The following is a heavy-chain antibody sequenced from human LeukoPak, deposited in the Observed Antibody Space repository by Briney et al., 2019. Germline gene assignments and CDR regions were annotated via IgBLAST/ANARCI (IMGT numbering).Heavy chain of an antibody. V-gene: IGHV1-46*01. CDR3: ARDPTILTYYYYGMDV. CDR2: INPSGGST. J-gene: IGHJ6*02. CDR1: EYTFTSYY. Sequence: EASVKVSCKASEYTFTSYYMHWVRQAPGQGLEWMGIINPSGGSTSYAQKFQGRVTMTRDTSTSTVYMELSSLRSEDTAVYYCARDPTILTYYYYGMDVWGQGTTVTVSS. D-gene: IGHD3-3*01.